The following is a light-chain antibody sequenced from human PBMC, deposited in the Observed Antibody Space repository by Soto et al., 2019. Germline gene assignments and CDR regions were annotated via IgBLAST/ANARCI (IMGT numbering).Light chain of an antibody. Sequence: EIVLTQSPGTLSLSPGERATLSCRASQSVSSSYLAWYQQKPGQAPRLLIYGASSRATGIPDRFSGSGSGTDFTLTISTLEPEDFAVYNCQQYGSSPPGTFGQGTKLEIK. CDR2: GAS. CDR3: QQYGSSPPGT. CDR1: QSVSSSY. V-gene: IGKV3-20*01. J-gene: IGKJ2*01.